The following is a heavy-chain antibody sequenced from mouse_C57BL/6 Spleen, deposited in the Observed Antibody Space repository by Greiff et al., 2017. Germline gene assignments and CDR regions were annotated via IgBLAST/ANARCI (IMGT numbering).Heavy chain of an antibody. D-gene: IGHD2-2*01. V-gene: IGHV1-15*01. CDR2: IDPETGGT. CDR3: TMVTSY. CDR1: GYTFTDYE. Sequence: VQLQQSGAELVRPGASVTLSCKASGYTFTDYEMHWVKQTPVHGLEWIGAIDPETGGTAYNQKFKGKAILTADKSSSPAYMELRSLTSEDSAVYYCTMVTSYWGQGTTLTVSS. J-gene: IGHJ2*01.